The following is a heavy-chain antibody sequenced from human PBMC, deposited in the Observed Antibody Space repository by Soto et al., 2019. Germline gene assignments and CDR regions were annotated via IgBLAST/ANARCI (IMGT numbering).Heavy chain of an antibody. CDR3: ARGGNGYENWPPYYYCGMDV. Sequence: EVQLVESGGGFVQPGGSLRLSCAASGFTFDSYWMTWVRQAPGKGLEWVAHIKQDGGQTYYVDSVKGRFTISRDNAKTSLYLQMNSLRAEDTSVYFCARGGNGYENWPPYYYCGMDVWGQGTTVTFSS. J-gene: IGHJ6*02. D-gene: IGHD5-12*01. V-gene: IGHV3-7*01. CDR1: GFTFDSYW. CDR2: IKQDGGQT.